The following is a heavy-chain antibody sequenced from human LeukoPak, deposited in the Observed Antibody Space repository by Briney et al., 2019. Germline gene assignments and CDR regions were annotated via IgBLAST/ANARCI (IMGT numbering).Heavy chain of an antibody. CDR1: GYTFTSYD. Sequence: ASVKVSCKASGYTFTSYDINWVRQATGQGLEWMGWMNPNSGNTGYAQKFQGRVTMTRNTSISTAYMEVSSLRSEDTAVYYCARDVYSSSGRGSNWFDPWGQGTLVTVSS. D-gene: IGHD6-6*01. CDR2: MNPNSGNT. J-gene: IGHJ5*02. V-gene: IGHV1-8*01. CDR3: ARDVYSSSGRGSNWFDP.